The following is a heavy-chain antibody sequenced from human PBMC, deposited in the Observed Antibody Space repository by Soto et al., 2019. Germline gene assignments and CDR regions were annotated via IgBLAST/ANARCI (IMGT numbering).Heavy chain of an antibody. Sequence: EVQLVESGGGLVQPGGSLRLSCAASGFTVSSNYMSWVRQAPGKGLEWVSVIYSGGSTYYADSVKGRFTISRHNSKNTLYRQRNSLRAEDTAVYYCARDQGYQLLCGAFDIWGQGTMVTVSS. J-gene: IGHJ3*02. CDR1: GFTVSSNY. D-gene: IGHD2-2*01. CDR2: IYSGGST. V-gene: IGHV3-53*04. CDR3: ARDQGYQLLCGAFDI.